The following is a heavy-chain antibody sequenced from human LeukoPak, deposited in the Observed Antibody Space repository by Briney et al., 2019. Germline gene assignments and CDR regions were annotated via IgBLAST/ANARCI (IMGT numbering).Heavy chain of an antibody. CDR2: IYPSDSDT. CDR3: ARLWDLPRDGGPVTTTDVYMDV. Sequence: GESLKISCKGSGYSFTSYWIGWVRQMPGKGLEWMGIIYPSDSDTRYGPSFQGQVTISADKSISTAYLQWSSLKASDTAMYYCARLWDLPRDGGPVTTTDVYMDVWGKGTTVTVSS. D-gene: IGHD4-11*01. V-gene: IGHV5-51*01. CDR1: GYSFTSYW. J-gene: IGHJ6*03.